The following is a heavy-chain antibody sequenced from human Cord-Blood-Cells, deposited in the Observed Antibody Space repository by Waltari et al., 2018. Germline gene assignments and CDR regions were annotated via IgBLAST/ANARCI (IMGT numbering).Heavy chain of an antibody. V-gene: IGHV3-30*02. CDR3: ARRPGYSSSWYYLDY. J-gene: IGHJ4*02. D-gene: IGHD6-13*01. Sequence: QVQLVESGGGVVQPGGSLRPSCAASGFTFSSYGMHWVRQAQGKGLEWVAFIRYDGSNKYYADSVKGRFTISRDNSKNTLYLQMNSLRAEDTAVYYCARRPGYSSSWYYLDYWGQGTLVTVSS. CDR1: GFTFSSYG. CDR2: IRYDGSNK.